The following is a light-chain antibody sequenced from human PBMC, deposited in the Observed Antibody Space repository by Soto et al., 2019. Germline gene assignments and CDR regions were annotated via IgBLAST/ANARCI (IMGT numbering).Light chain of an antibody. J-gene: IGLJ2*01. CDR3: TTWDDSLSAVV. V-gene: IGLV1-47*01. CDR1: SSNIGNNY. Sequence: QSVLTQPPSASGTPGQRVTISCSGSSSNIGNNYVHWYQQLPGTAPKLLIYRNDQRPSGVPDRFSGSKSGTSASLAISGLRSEDETDYYSTTWDDSLSAVVFGGGTQLTVL. CDR2: RND.